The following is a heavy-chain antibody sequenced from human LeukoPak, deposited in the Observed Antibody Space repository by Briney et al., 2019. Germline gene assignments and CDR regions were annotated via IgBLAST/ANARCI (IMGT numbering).Heavy chain of an antibody. J-gene: IGHJ6*02. CDR3: ARDGRYCSSTSCYGPAFRYYYYYYGMDV. CDR1: GYTFTSYA. D-gene: IGHD2-2*01. CDR2: ISAYNGNT. V-gene: IGHV1-18*01. Sequence: ASVKVSCKAFGYTFTSYAMNWVRQAPGQGLEWMGWISAYNGNTNYAQKLQGRVTMTTDTSTSTAYMELRSLRSDDTAVYYCARDGRYCSSTSCYGPAFRYYYYYYGMDVWGQGTTVTVSS.